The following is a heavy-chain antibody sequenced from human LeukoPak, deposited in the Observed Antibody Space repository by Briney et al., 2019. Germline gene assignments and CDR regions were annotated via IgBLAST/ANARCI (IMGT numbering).Heavy chain of an antibody. CDR2: IYYSGST. J-gene: IGHJ4*02. CDR1: GGSISSGDYY. Sequence: SETLSLTCTVSGGSISSGDYYWSWIRQPPGKGLEWIGYIYYSGSTNYNPSLKSRVTISVDTSKNQFSLKLSSVTAADTAVYYCARAREPVGAIPFDYWGQGTLVTVSS. D-gene: IGHD1-26*01. CDR3: ARAREPVGAIPFDY. V-gene: IGHV4-61*08.